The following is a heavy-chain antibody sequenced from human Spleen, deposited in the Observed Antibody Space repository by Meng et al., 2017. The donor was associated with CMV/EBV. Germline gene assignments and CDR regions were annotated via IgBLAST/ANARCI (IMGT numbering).Heavy chain of an antibody. CDR2: ISGSGGST. CDR1: GFTFNFYA. CDR3: ASASLVRGVLDY. V-gene: IGHV3-23*01. D-gene: IGHD3-10*01. J-gene: IGHJ4*02. Sequence: GGSLRLSCVASGFTFNFYAMSWVRQAPGKGLDWVSVISGSGGSTYYADSVKGRFTVSRDSSKNTLYLQIHSLRVEDTAVYYCASASLVRGVLDYWGQGTLVTVSS.